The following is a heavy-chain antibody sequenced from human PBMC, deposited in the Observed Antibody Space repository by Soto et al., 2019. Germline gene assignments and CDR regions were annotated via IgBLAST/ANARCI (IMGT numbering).Heavy chain of an antibody. CDR1: GFTFSTYA. J-gene: IGHJ5*02. Sequence: EVQLLESGGGSVQPGGSLRVSCAASGFTFSTYAMSWVRQAPGKGLEWVSSLSGSGERTYYADSVKGRFTISRDNSKNTLYLQMNSLRVEDTAIYYCARGGDWMNGFDPWGQGTLVTVSS. CDR2: LSGSGERT. D-gene: IGHD1-1*01. CDR3: ARGGDWMNGFDP. V-gene: IGHV3-23*01.